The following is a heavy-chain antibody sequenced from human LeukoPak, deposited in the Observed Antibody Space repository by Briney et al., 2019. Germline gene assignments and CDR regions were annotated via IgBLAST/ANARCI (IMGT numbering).Heavy chain of an antibody. Sequence: GGSLRLSCAASGFTFSSYAMSWVRQAPGKGLEWVLAISGSGGSTYYADSVKGRFTISRDNSKNTLYLQMNSLRAEDTAVYYCAKNPLFVWGSYRSTYYFDYWGQGTLVTVSS. CDR3: AKNPLFVWGSYRSTYYFDY. CDR2: ISGSGGST. CDR1: GFTFSSYA. D-gene: IGHD3-16*02. V-gene: IGHV3-23*01. J-gene: IGHJ4*02.